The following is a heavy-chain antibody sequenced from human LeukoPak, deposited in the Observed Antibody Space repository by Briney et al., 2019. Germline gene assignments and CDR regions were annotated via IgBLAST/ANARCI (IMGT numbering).Heavy chain of an antibody. J-gene: IGHJ5*02. CDR1: GGSFSGYY. CDR3: ARRIQLWLGGWFDP. Sequence: SETLSLTCAVYGGSFSGYYWSWIRQPPGKGLEWIGEIYHSGSTNYNPSLKSRVTISVDKSKNQFSLKLSSVTAADTAVYYCARRIQLWLGGWFDPWGQGTLVTVSS. D-gene: IGHD5-18*01. V-gene: IGHV4-34*01. CDR2: IYHSGST.